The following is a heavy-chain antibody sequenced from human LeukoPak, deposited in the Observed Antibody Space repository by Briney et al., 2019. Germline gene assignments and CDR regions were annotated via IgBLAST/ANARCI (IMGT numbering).Heavy chain of an antibody. CDR3: ATFKPNQLSSFDY. D-gene: IGHD5-18*01. V-gene: IGHV4-39*01. CDR1: GGSISSSSYY. J-gene: IGHJ4*02. Sequence: KPSETLSLTCTVSGGSISSSSYYWGWIRQPPGKGLEWIGSIYYSGSTYYNPSLKSRVTISVDTSKNQFSLKLSSVTAADTAVYYCATFKPNQLSSFDYWGQGTLVTVSS. CDR2: IYYSGST.